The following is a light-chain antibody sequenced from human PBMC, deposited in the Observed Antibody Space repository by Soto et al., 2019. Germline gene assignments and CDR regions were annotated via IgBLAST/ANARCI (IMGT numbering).Light chain of an antibody. J-gene: IGLJ1*01. CDR3: AAWDNSLHGDV. CDR2: SDN. CDR1: SSNIGSTR. Sequence: QPVLTQPPSASGTPGQRVAISCSGASSNIGSTRANWYRQLPGSAPKLLIYSDNQRPSVVPDRFSGSTSDTSASLAIRGLQSEDAADYYCAAWDNSLHGDVFGTGTKLTVL. V-gene: IGLV1-44*01.